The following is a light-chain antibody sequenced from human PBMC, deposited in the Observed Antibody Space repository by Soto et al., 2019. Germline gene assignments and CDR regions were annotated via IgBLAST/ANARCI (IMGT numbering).Light chain of an antibody. V-gene: IGKV3-20*01. CDR3: QQYGSSPLFT. Sequence: EIVLTQSPGTLSLSPGERATLSCRASQSVSSSYLAWYQQKPGQAPRLLIYGASNRSTGIPDRFSGSGSGTDFTLTITRLEPADFAVYYCQQYGSSPLFTFGQGTRLEIK. CDR1: QSVSSSY. J-gene: IGKJ5*01. CDR2: GAS.